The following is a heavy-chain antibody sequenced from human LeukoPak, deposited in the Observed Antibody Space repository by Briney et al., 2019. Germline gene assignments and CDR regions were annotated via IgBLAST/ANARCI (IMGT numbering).Heavy chain of an antibody. V-gene: IGHV3-74*01. J-gene: IGHJ5*02. CDR3: ARSYSSPNWFDP. CDR1: GFTFRSYW. D-gene: IGHD6-13*01. CDR2: INGDGSST. Sequence: GGSLRLSCAASGFTFRSYWMHWVRQAPGKGLVWVSRINGDGSSTNYADSVKGRFTISRDNAKNTLYLQMKSLRAEDTAVYYCARSYSSPNWFDPWGQGSLVTVSS.